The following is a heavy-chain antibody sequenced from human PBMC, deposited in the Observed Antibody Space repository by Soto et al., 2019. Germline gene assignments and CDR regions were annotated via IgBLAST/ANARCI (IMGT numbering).Heavy chain of an antibody. CDR2: ISYDGSNK. CDR3: ANDTSY. J-gene: IGHJ4*02. V-gene: IGHV3-30*18. Sequence: GGSLRLSCAASGFTFSSYGMHWVRQAPGKGLEWVAVISYDGSNKYYADSVKGRFTISRDNSKNTLYLQMNSLRAEDTAVYYCANDTSYWGQGTLVTVSS. CDR1: GFTFSSYG.